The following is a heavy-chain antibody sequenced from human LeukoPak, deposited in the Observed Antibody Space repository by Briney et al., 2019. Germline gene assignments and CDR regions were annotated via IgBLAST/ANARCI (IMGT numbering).Heavy chain of an antibody. CDR3: ARGGSTDY. D-gene: IGHD2-2*01. CDR1: GFTFSRDS. V-gene: IGHV3-21*01. CDR2: ISTSSIYI. Sequence: GGSLRLSCAASGFTFSRDSMNWVRQAPGQALEWVSSISTSSIYIYYADSVKGRFTISRDNAKNSLYLQMNSLRAEDTAVYYCARGGSTDYWGQGTLVTVSS. J-gene: IGHJ4*02.